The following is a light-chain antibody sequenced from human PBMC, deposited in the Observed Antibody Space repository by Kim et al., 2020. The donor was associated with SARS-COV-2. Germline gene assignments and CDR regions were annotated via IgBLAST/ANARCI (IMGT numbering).Light chain of an antibody. CDR3: SSFAGRNTFGV. Sequence: VTIACTGTNSDIGGYKYVSWYQQHPGKAPRLMIFEVNTRPSGVPDRFSGSKSGNTASLTVSGLQAEDEADYSCSSFAGRNTFGVFGGGTQLTVL. J-gene: IGLJ3*02. CDR1: NSDIGGYKY. CDR2: EVN. V-gene: IGLV2-8*01.